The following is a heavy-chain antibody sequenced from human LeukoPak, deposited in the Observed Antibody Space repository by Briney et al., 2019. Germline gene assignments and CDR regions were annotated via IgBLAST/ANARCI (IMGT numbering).Heavy chain of an antibody. CDR1: GLTFSSFA. D-gene: IGHD6-19*01. J-gene: IGHJ4*02. CDR3: AKGTLAVAGRYYFDH. CDR2: FSDSGGST. Sequence: GGSLRLSCAASGLTFSSFAMSWVRQAPGEGLEWVSAFSDSGGSTYYADSVKGRFTISRDNSKNTLYLQMHSLRAEDTALYYCAKGTLAVAGRYYFDHWGQGTLVTVSS. V-gene: IGHV3-23*01.